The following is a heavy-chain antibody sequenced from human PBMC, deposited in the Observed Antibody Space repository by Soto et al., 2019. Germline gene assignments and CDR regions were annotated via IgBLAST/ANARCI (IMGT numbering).Heavy chain of an antibody. CDR3: ARQGGSSGIWYFDY. CDR2: TSYDENYK. J-gene: IGHJ4*02. V-gene: IGHV3-30*04. CDR1: GFTFSGYA. Sequence: QVQLVGSGGGVVQPGRSLRLSCAASGFTFSGYAMHWVRQAPGKGLEWVAATSYDENYKYYADSVKGRFTISRDNSKNTLFLQMNSLRTEDTAVYYCARQGGSSGIWYFDYWGQGSLVTVSS. D-gene: IGHD6-6*01.